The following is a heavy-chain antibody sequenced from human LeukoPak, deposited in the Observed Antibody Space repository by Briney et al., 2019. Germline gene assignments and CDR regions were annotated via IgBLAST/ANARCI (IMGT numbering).Heavy chain of an antibody. J-gene: IGHJ4*02. V-gene: IGHV3-21*01. CDR1: GFTFSSYS. D-gene: IGHD1-26*01. Sequence: TGGSLRPSCAASGFTFSSYSMNWVRQAPGKGLEWVSSISSSSSYIYYADSVKGRFTISRDNAKNSLYLQMNSLRAEDTAVYYCARDGGSYFDYWGQGTPVTVSS. CDR2: ISSSSSYI. CDR3: ARDGGSYFDY.